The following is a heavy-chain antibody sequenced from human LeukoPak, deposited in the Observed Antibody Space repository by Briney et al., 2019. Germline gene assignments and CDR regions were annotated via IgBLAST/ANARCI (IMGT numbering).Heavy chain of an antibody. CDR2: INGAGDNP. Sequence: GGSLRLSCAASGYTFSSHGLTWVRQALGKGLEWVSTINGAGDNPYYAETVKGRFTISRDNSKNTLYLQTHSLRAEDTAIYYCAKVSVCYGCYLDYWGQGTLVTVS. J-gene: IGHJ4*02. CDR1: GYTFSSHG. V-gene: IGHV3-23*01. D-gene: IGHD3-16*01. CDR3: AKVSVCYGCYLDY.